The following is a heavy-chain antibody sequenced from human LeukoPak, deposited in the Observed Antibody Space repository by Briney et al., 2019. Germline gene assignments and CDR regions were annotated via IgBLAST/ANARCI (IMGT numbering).Heavy chain of an antibody. CDR2: ISSSSSYI. CDR3: ARGLPPVGGYFDWLLYAFDY. Sequence: GGSLRLSCAASGFTFSSYSMNWVRQAPGKGLEWVSSISSSSSYIYYADSVKGRFTISRDNSKNTLYLQMNSLRAEDTAVYYCARGLPPVGGYFDWLLYAFDYWGQGTLVTVSS. V-gene: IGHV3-21*04. D-gene: IGHD3-9*01. J-gene: IGHJ4*02. CDR1: GFTFSSYS.